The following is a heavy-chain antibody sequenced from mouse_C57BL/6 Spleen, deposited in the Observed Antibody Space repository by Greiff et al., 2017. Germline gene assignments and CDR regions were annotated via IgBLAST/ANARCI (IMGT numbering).Heavy chain of an antibody. CDR3: ARNNWVYAMDY. CDR2: IHPNSGST. V-gene: IGHV1-64*01. D-gene: IGHD4-1*02. J-gene: IGHJ4*01. CDR1: GYTFTSYW. Sequence: VQLLQPGAELVKPGASVKLSCKASGYTFTSYWMPWVQQRPGQGLEWIGMIHPNSGSTNYNEKFKSKATLAVDKSSSTAYMQHSSLTSEDSAVYSWARNNWVYAMDYWGQGTTVTVSS.